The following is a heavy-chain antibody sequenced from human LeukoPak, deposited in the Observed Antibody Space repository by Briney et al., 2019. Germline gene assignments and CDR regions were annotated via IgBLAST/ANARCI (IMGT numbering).Heavy chain of an antibody. CDR3: ASSYSPFITLVRGGLDY. Sequence: PGGFLRLSCAASGFTFSSYAMSWVRQAPGKGLEWVSAISGSGGSTYYADSVKGRFTISRDNSKNTLYLQMNSLRAEDTAVYYCASSYSPFITLVRGGLDYWGQGTLVTVSS. J-gene: IGHJ4*02. CDR1: GFTFSSYA. D-gene: IGHD3-10*01. V-gene: IGHV3-23*01. CDR2: ISGSGGST.